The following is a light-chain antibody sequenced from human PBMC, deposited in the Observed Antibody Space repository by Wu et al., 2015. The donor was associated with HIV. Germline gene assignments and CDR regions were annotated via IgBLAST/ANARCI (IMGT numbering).Light chain of an antibody. CDR1: QSVSSNY. CDR2: GAS. V-gene: IGKV3-20*01. J-gene: IGKJ1*01. CDR3: QQYGSSPWT. Sequence: IVLTQSPGTLSLSPGERATLSCRASQSVSSNYLAWYQQKPGQAPRLLIYGASSRATGIPDRFSGSGSGTDFTLTISRLEPEDFAVYYCQQYGSSPWTFGQRTKVEIK.